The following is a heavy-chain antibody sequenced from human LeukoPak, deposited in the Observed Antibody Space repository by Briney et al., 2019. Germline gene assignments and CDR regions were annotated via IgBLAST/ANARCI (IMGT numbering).Heavy chain of an antibody. J-gene: IGHJ4*02. D-gene: IGHD3-22*01. CDR2: IYYSGST. CDR1: GGSISNYY. Sequence: SETLSLTCTVSGGSISNYYWSWIRQPSGKGLEWIGYIYYSGSTNYNPSLKSRVTISVDTSKNQFSLKLSSVTAADTAVYYCARAWDSSGYYRGGFGYYFDYWGQGTLVTVSS. V-gene: IGHV4-59*01. CDR3: ARAWDSSGYYRGGFGYYFDY.